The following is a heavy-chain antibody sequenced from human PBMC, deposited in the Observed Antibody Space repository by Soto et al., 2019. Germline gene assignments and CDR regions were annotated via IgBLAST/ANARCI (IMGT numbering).Heavy chain of an antibody. V-gene: IGHV4-39*01. Sequence: SETLSLTCTLSGGSISSGSYYWGWIRQPPGKGLEYIGSSYYSGRTYFNPSLKSRVTVSVDTSKNQFSLKLSSVTAADTAVYYCARQTVVSSDFDFWGQGTLVTVSS. CDR1: GGSISSGSYY. CDR2: SYYSGRT. CDR3: ARQTVVSSDFDF. D-gene: IGHD2-15*01. J-gene: IGHJ4*02.